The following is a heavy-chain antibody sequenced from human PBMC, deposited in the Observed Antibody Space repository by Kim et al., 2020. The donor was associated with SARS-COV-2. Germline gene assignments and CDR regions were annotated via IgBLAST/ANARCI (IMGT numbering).Heavy chain of an antibody. CDR1: GFTFSSYW. CDR3: ARVRWSIAAAGTYYYYGMDV. Sequence: GGSLRLSCAASGFTFSSYWMSWVRQAPGKGLEWVANIKQDGSEKYYVDSVKGRFTISRDNAKNSLYLQMNSLRAEDTAVYYCARVRWSIAAAGTYYYYGMDVWGQGTTVTVSS. D-gene: IGHD6-13*01. J-gene: IGHJ6*02. V-gene: IGHV3-7*01. CDR2: IKQDGSEK.